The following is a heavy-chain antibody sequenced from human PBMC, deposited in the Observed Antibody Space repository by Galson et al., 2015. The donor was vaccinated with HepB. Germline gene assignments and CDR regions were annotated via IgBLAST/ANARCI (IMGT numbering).Heavy chain of an antibody. CDR1: GLTFNYEW. CDR3: ATGSLAD. Sequence: SLRLSCAASGLTFNYEWMNWLRQAPGRGPEWVASIKEDGSEIHYVDSVKGRLTISRDNTKNSLYLQMSGLRADDTAVYYCATGSLADWGQGTLVTVSS. V-gene: IGHV3-7*03. J-gene: IGHJ4*02. CDR2: IKEDGSEI.